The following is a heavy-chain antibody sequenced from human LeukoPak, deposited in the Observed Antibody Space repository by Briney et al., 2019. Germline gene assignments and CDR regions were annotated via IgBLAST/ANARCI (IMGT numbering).Heavy chain of an antibody. Sequence: GGSLRLSCAASGFTFSDYYMSWIRQAPGKGLEWVSYISSSGSTIYYADSVKGRFTISRDNAKNSLYLQMNSLETEDTAMYYCTTEGLPGSFDYWGQGALVTVSS. CDR1: GFTFSDYY. CDR2: ISSSGSTI. CDR3: TTEGLPGSFDY. D-gene: IGHD4-11*01. J-gene: IGHJ4*02. V-gene: IGHV3-11*01.